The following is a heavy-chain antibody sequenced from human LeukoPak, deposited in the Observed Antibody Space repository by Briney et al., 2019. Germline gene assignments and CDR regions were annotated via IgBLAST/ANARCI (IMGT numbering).Heavy chain of an antibody. CDR1: GGSISAFY. V-gene: IGHV4-59*01. CDR2: IYYSGST. J-gene: IGHJ4*02. Sequence: SETLSLTCTVSGGSISAFYWSWIRQPPGKGLEWIGFIYYSGSTNYNPSLKSRVTISVDTSKNQFSLKLSSVTAADTAVYYCAREEPATGLDYWGQGTLVTVSS. D-gene: IGHD6-13*01. CDR3: AREEPATGLDY.